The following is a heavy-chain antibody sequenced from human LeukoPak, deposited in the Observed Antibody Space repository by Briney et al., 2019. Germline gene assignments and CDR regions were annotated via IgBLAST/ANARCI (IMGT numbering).Heavy chain of an antibody. D-gene: IGHD5-12*01. Sequence: KSSETLSLTCTVSGGSISSYYWSWIRQPPGKGLEWIGYIYYSGSTNYNPSPKSRVTISVDTSKNQFSLKLSSVTAADTAVYYCARVVDTYDSGYMDVWGKGTTVTVSS. CDR2: IYYSGST. V-gene: IGHV4-59*01. CDR1: GGSISSYY. J-gene: IGHJ6*03. CDR3: ARVVDTYDSGYMDV.